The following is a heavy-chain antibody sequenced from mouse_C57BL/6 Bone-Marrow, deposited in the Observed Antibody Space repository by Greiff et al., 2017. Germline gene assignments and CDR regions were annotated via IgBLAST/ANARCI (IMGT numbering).Heavy chain of an antibody. D-gene: IGHD1-1*01. V-gene: IGHV2-2*01. CDR3: ARIYYYGQRYFDV. CDR2: IWSGGST. J-gene: IGHJ1*03. Sequence: VMLVESGPGLVQPSQSLSITCTVSGFSLTSYGVHWVRQSPGKGLEWLGVIWSGGSTDYNAAFISRLSISKDNSKSQVFFKMNSLQADDTAIYYCARIYYYGQRYFDVWGTGTTVTVSS. CDR1: GFSLTSYG.